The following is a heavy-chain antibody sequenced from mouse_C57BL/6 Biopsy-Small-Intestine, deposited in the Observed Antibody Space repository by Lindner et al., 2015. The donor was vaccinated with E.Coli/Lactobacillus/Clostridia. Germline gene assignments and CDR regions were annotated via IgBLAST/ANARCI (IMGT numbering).Heavy chain of an antibody. CDR3: ASDAGTDV. CDR2: IYPGDGNT. D-gene: IGHD4-1*01. J-gene: IGHJ1*03. CDR1: GYAFSNYW. Sequence: VQLQESGAEVVKPGASVKISCKASGYAFSNYWMNWVKQRPGKGLEWIGQIYPGDGNTNYNGKFKGKATLTADKSSNTAYMQLSSLTSEDSAVYLCASDAGTDVWGTGTTVTVSS. V-gene: IGHV1-80*01.